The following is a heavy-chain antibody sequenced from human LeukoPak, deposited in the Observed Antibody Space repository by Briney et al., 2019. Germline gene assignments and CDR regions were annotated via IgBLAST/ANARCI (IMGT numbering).Heavy chain of an antibody. CDR1: GYSISSGYY. Sequence: PSETLSLTCTVSGYSISSGYYWGWIRQPPGKGLEWIGSIYHSGSTYYNPSLKSRVTISVDTPKNQFSLKLSSVTAADTAVYYCARDPSGYYDSSGLYYFDYWGQGTLVTVSS. D-gene: IGHD3-22*01. CDR3: ARDPSGYYDSSGLYYFDY. J-gene: IGHJ4*02. CDR2: IYHSGST. V-gene: IGHV4-38-2*02.